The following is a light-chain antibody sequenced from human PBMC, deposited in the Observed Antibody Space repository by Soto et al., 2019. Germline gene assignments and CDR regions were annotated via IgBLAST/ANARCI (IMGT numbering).Light chain of an antibody. J-gene: IGKJ5*01. V-gene: IGKV3-15*01. CDR1: QSVSSN. Sequence: EILMTQSPSTLSVSPGERATLSCRASQSVSSNLAWHQQTPGQAPRILMYYASTRATGIPARFRGSGSGTESTLTISSLQSEDVAVYYCQQYNNWPRTFGQGTRLEI. CDR3: QQYNNWPRT. CDR2: YAS.